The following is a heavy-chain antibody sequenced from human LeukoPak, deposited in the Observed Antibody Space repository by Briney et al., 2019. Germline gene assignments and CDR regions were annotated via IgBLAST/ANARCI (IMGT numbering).Heavy chain of an antibody. V-gene: IGHV3-21*01. CDR2: ISSSSIYI. D-gene: IGHD5-18*01. J-gene: IGHJ4*02. Sequence: GGSLRLSCVASGFTVSSYWMSWVRQAPGKGLEWVSPISSSSIYIYYAYSVKGRFIISRINDKNSLYLQMNNLRAKDTPVYYCARGGDNYGYIFDYWGQGTLVTVSS. CDR3: ARGGDNYGYIFDY. CDR1: GFTVSSYW.